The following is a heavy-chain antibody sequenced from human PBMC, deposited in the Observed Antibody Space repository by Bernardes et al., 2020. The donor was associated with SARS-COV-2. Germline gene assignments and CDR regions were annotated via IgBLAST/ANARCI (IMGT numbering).Heavy chain of an antibody. V-gene: IGHV3-43*01. CDR1: GFTFGDYS. CDR3: VTSITVANGLDS. CDR2: ISGDGSST. D-gene: IGHD3-10*01. Sequence: GGSLRLSCAASGFTFGDYSMLWVRQAPGKGLEWVGLISGDGSSTFYSDSVRGRFTISRDNSKHSLYLQMNSLRTQDTALYYCVTSITVANGLDSWGQGTPVTVSS. J-gene: IGHJ4*02.